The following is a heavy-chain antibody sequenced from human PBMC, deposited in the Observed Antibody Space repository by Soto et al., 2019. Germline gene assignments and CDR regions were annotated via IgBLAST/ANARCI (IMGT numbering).Heavy chain of an antibody. J-gene: IGHJ4*02. D-gene: IGHD4-17*01. CDR1: GFSFSSYG. CDR3: ARESGTVTTSYFDY. V-gene: IGHV3-48*01. Sequence: PGGSLRLSCAASGFSFSSYGMNWVRQAPGKGLEWVSYISTSSRTIYYADSVKGRFTISRDNAKNSLYLQMNSLRAEDTAVYYCARESGTVTTSYFDYWGQGTLVTVSS. CDR2: ISTSSRTI.